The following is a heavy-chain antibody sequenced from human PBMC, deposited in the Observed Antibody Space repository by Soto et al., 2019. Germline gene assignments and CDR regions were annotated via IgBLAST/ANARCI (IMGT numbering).Heavy chain of an antibody. V-gene: IGHV3-53*04. Sequence: GGSLRLSCAASGFTVSSNYMSWVRQAPGKGLEWVSVIYSGGSTYYADSVKGRFTISRHNSKNTLYLQMNSLRAEDTAVYYCARGKSLPRGPYSSGWYLDYYFDYWGQGTLVTVSS. CDR2: IYSGGST. CDR1: GFTVSSNY. CDR3: ARGKSLPRGPYSSGWYLDYYFDY. D-gene: IGHD6-19*01. J-gene: IGHJ4*02.